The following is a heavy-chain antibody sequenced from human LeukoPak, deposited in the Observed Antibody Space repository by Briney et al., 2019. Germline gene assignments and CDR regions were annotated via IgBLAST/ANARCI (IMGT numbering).Heavy chain of an antibody. CDR3: ARAGQNNWFDP. V-gene: IGHV3-11*01. CDR2: LSGSGEII. CDR1: GFTFSDYY. Sequence: GGSLRLSCAASGFTFSDYYMSWVRQAPGKGLEWVSFLSGSGEIIYYADSVKGRFTIARDNAKNSLYLQMNCLRAEDTAVYHCARAGQNNWFDPWGQGTLVTVSS. J-gene: IGHJ5*02.